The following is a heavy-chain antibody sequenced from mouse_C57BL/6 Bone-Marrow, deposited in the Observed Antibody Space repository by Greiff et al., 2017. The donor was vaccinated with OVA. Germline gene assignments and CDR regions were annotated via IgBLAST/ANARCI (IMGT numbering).Heavy chain of an antibody. CDR3: TRYYYGSSYGFDY. CDR2: ISSGGDYI. J-gene: IGHJ2*01. D-gene: IGHD1-1*01. V-gene: IGHV5-9-1*02. CDR1: GFTFSSYA. Sequence: EVKLMESGEGLVKPGGSLKLSCAASGFTFSSYAMSWVRQTPEKRLEWVAYISSGGDYIYYADTVKGRFTISRDNARNTLYLQMRSLKSEDTAMYYCTRYYYGSSYGFDYWGQGTTLTVSS.